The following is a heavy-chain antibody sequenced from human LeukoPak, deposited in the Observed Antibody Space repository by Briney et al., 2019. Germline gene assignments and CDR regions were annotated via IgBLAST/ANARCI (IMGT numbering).Heavy chain of an antibody. J-gene: IGHJ4*02. Sequence: SETLSLTCAVYGGSFSGYYWSWIRQPPGKGLERIGEINHSGSTNYNPSLKSRVTISVDTSKNQFSLKLSSVTAADTAVYYRARARIAARQRYFDYWGQGTLVTVSS. D-gene: IGHD6-6*01. CDR2: INHSGST. CDR1: GGSFSGYY. CDR3: ARARIAARQRYFDY. V-gene: IGHV4-34*01.